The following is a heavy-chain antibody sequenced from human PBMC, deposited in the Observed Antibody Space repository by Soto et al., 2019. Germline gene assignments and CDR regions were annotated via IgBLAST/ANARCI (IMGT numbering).Heavy chain of an antibody. Sequence: QVHLQESGPGLVRPSETLSLSCTVSGGSIGSYYWSWIRQPPGKGLEWIGYIYYSGSMNYNPSLKSRVIISDDTSKNQIFLRLSSVTAADTAVYYCARAYYASSGYSLDPWGQGILVTVSS. D-gene: IGHD3-22*01. V-gene: IGHV4-59*01. CDR2: IYYSGSM. CDR3: ARAYYASSGYSLDP. CDR1: GGSIGSYY. J-gene: IGHJ5*02.